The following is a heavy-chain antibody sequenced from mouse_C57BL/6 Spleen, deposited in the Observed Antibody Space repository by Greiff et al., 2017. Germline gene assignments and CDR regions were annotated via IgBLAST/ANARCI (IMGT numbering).Heavy chain of an antibody. CDR1: GFNINDYY. Sequence: VQLQQSGAELVKPGASVKLSCTASGFNINDYYMHWVKQRTEQGLEWIGRIDPEDGATTSAPKFQGKATITADTSTNTVYLQLSSLTSEDTAVYYCDNWDASCDYWGQGTTLTVSS. J-gene: IGHJ2*01. CDR2: IDPEDGAT. CDR3: DNWDASCDY. V-gene: IGHV14-2*01. D-gene: IGHD4-1*01.